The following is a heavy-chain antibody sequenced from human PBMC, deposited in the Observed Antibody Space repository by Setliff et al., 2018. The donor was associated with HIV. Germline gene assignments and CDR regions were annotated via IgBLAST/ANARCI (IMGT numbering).Heavy chain of an antibody. CDR2: INPNSGGT. CDR1: GYSFTDYY. CDR3: ARDYYDSSGYIFFPGLPDY. Sequence: ASVKVSCKASGYSFTDYYIHWVRQAPGQGLEWMGWINPNSGGTNYAQKFQGRVTMTRDTSFSTAYMELSRLRSDDTAVYYCARDYYDSSGYIFFPGLPDYWGQGTLVTVSS. J-gene: IGHJ4*02. V-gene: IGHV1-2*02. D-gene: IGHD3-22*01.